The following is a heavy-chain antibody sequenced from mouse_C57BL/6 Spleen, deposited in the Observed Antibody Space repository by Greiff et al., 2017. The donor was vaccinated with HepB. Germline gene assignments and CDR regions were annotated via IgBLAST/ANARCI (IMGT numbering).Heavy chain of an antibody. Sequence: VMLVESGGDLVKPGGSLKLSCAASGFTFSSYGMSWVRQTPDKRLEWVATISSGGSYTYYPDSVKGRFTISRDNAKNTLYLQMSSLKSEDTAMYYCARQYAMDYWGQGTSVTVSS. CDR1: GFTFSSYG. J-gene: IGHJ4*01. CDR2: ISSGGSYT. CDR3: ARQYAMDY. V-gene: IGHV5-6*02.